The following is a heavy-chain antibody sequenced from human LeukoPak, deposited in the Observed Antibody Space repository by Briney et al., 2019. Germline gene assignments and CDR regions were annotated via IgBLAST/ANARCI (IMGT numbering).Heavy chain of an antibody. CDR2: IYYSGST. V-gene: IGHV4-59*01. J-gene: IGHJ4*02. CDR1: GGSISSYY. Sequence: SEILSLTCTVSGGSISSYYWSWIRQPPGKGLEWIGYIYYSGSTNYNPSLKSRVTISVDTSKNQFSLNLSSVTAADTAVYYCARGGDSKHLVNWGQGTLVTVSS. CDR3: ARGGDSKHLVN. D-gene: IGHD3-3*02.